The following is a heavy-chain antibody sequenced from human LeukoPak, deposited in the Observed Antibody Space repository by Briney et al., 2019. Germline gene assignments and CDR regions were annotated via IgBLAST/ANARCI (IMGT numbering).Heavy chain of an antibody. J-gene: IGHJ4*02. D-gene: IGHD6-13*01. CDR3: VKTAIIAAVGTFFDY. Sequence: SGGSLRLSCSASGFTFSSYAMHWVRQAPGKGLEYVSSISSNGGSTYYADSMKGRFTISRDNSKNTLYLQMSSLRTEDTAVYYCVKTAIIAAVGTFFDYWGEGTLVTVSS. V-gene: IGHV3-64D*06. CDR1: GFTFSSYA. CDR2: ISSNGGST.